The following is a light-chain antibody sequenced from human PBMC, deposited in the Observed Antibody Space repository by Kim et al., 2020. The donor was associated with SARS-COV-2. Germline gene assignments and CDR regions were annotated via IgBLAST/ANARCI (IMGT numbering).Light chain of an antibody. Sequence: AIRMTQSPSSLSASTGDRVTITCRASQGISSYLAWYQQKPGKAPKLLIYAASTLQSGVPSRFSGSGSGTDFTLTISCLQSEDFATYYCQQYYSYPTFGQGTRLVIK. V-gene: IGKV1-8*01. CDR3: QQYYSYPT. CDR1: QGISSY. CDR2: AAS. J-gene: IGKJ5*01.